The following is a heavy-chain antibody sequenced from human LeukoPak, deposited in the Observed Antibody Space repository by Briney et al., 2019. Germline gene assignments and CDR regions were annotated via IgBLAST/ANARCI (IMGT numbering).Heavy chain of an antibody. D-gene: IGHD3-10*01. CDR3: ARQRSYSSLGY. CDR1: GYTFTTYW. Sequence: GESLKISCKGSGYTFTTYWIGWVRQMPGKGLEWMGIIYPRDSDTTYSPSFQGQVTFSVDKSISTAYLQWSSLKASDTAIYYCARQRSYSSLGYWGRGTLVTVSS. V-gene: IGHV5-51*01. CDR2: IYPRDSDT. J-gene: IGHJ4*02.